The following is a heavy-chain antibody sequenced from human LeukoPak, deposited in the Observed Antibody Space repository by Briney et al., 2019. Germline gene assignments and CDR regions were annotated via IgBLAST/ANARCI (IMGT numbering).Heavy chain of an antibody. Sequence: GGSLRLSCAASGFTFSSYARNWVRQAPGKGLEWVANINQDGSEKYYVDSVKGRFTISRDNAKNSLYLQMNSLRGEDTAVYYCARVWIPGIRAFALWGPGTMVIVSS. D-gene: IGHD1-14*01. CDR2: INQDGSEK. J-gene: IGHJ3*01. V-gene: IGHV3-7*01. CDR3: ARVWIPGIRAFAL. CDR1: GFTFSSYA.